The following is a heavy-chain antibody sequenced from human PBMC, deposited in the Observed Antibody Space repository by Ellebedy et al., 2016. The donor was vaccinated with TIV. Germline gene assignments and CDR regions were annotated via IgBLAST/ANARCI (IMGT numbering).Heavy chain of an antibody. V-gene: IGHV4-38-2*02. CDR3: ARNVDP. CDR1: GHSITSGYY. J-gene: IGHJ5*02. CDR2: ISHSGST. Sequence: MPSETLSLTCTVSGHSITSGYYWGWVRQPPGKGLEWIGHISHSGSTYYNPSLKSRVTISMDTSKNQFSLRLSSMTAADTALYFFARNVDPWGQGTLVTVSS.